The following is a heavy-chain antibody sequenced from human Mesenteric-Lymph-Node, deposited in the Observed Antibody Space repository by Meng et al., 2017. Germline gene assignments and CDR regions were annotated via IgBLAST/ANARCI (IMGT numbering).Heavy chain of an antibody. CDR3: ARLSYVWGSYRSSDY. Sequence: LRLSCAASGFTFSSYAMSWVRQPPGKGLEWIGEINHSGSTNYNPSLKSRVTISVDTSKNQFSLKLSSVTAADTAVYYCARLSYVWGSYRSSDYWGQGTLVTVSS. V-gene: IGHV4-34*01. J-gene: IGHJ4*02. CDR1: GFTFSSYA. CDR2: INHSGST. D-gene: IGHD3-16*02.